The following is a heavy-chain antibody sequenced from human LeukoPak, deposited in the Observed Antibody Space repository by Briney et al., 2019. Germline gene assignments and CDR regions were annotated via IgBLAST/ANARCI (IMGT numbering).Heavy chain of an antibody. CDR1: GGSFSGYY. J-gene: IGHJ4*02. CDR2: ISGSGGST. Sequence: ETLSLTCAVYGGSFSGYYWSWIRQPPGKGLEWVSAISGSGGSTYYADSVKGRFTISRDNSKNTLYLQMNSLRAEDTAVYYCAKTISGWYSYWGQGTLVTVSS. D-gene: IGHD6-19*01. V-gene: IGHV3-23*01. CDR3: AKTISGWYSY.